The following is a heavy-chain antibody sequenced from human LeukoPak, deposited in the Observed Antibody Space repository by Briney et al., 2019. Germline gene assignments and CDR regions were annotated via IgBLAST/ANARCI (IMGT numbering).Heavy chain of an antibody. CDR1: GGSISNYY. V-gene: IGHV4-59*08. Sequence: SETLSLTCTVSGGSISNYYWSWIRQPAGKGLEWIGYIYYIGITNYNPSLRSQVTISVDTSKNQFSLRLNSVTAADTAVYYCVKGREYSSSRGFDPWGQGTLVTVSS. J-gene: IGHJ5*02. CDR2: IYYIGIT. D-gene: IGHD6-6*01. CDR3: VKGREYSSSRGFDP.